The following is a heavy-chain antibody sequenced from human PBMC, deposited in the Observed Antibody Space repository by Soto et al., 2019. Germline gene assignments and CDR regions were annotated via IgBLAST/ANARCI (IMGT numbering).Heavy chain of an antibody. CDR2: INPNSGGT. J-gene: IGHJ6*02. V-gene: IGHV1-2*04. D-gene: IGHD4-4*01. CDR3: ARDGSAYDYRGNYYYGMDV. Sequence: GASVKVSCEASGYTFTGYYMHWVRQAPGQGLEWMGWINPNSGGTNYAQKFQGWVTMTRDTSISTAYMELSRLRSDDTAVYYCARDGSAYDYRGNYYYGMDVWRQGTTVTVSS. CDR1: GYTFTGYY.